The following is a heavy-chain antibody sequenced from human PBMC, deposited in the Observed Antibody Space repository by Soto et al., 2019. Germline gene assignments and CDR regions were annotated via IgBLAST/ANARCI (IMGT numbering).Heavy chain of an antibody. J-gene: IGHJ4*02. V-gene: IGHV1-18*01. CDR3: ARDLAGRDWNDLAGYYFDS. CDR2: ISAYNGNT. D-gene: IGHD1-1*01. Sequence: QVQLVQSGAEVKKPGASVKVSCKASGYTFTSYGISWVRQAPGQGLEWMGWISAYNGNTNYAQKLQGRVTMTTDTSTSTAYMELRSLRSDDTAVYYCARDLAGRDWNDLAGYYFDSWGQGTLVTVSS. CDR1: GYTFTSYG.